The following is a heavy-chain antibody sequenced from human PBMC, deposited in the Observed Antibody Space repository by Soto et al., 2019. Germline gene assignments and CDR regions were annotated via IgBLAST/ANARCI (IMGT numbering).Heavy chain of an antibody. CDR3: ARDQGYCSGGSCYVAGY. J-gene: IGHJ4*02. Sequence: EVQLVESGGGLVQPGGSLRLSCAASGFTFSSYWMHWVRQAPGKGLVGVSRINSDGSSTAYADSVMGRFTISRDNAKNTLYLQMNSLRAEDTAVYYCARDQGYCSGGSCYVAGYWGQGTLVTVSS. CDR2: INSDGSST. CDR1: GFTFSSYW. V-gene: IGHV3-74*01. D-gene: IGHD2-15*01.